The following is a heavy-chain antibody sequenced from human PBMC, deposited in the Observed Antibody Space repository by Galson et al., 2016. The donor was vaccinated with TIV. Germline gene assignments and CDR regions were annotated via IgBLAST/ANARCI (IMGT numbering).Heavy chain of an antibody. CDR1: GFTFSAST. CDR3: TKSEDFVVFHH. Sequence: SCAASGFTFSASTMHWVRQASGKGLEWVARVRTKPNNYATAYAASVEGRFTISRDDSKNTAYLQMNSLITEDTAVYYCTKSEDFVVFHHWGQGALVAVSS. CDR2: VRTKPNNYAT. J-gene: IGHJ4*02. V-gene: IGHV3-73*01. D-gene: IGHD2-15*01.